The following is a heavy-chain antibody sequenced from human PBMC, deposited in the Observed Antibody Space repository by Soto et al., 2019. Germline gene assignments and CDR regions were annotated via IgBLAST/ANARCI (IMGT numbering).Heavy chain of an antibody. CDR2: ISYDGSNK. V-gene: IGHV3-30-3*01. CDR1: GFTFSSYA. D-gene: IGHD5-12*01. CDR3: ARDASSGYAYYYYGMHV. Sequence: GGSLRLSCAASGFTFSSYAMHWVRQAPGKGLEWVAVISYDGSNKYYADSVKGRFTISRDNSKNTLYLLMKSLRAEDKAVYYYARDASSGYAYYYYGMHVWGQATTVTVSS. J-gene: IGHJ6*01.